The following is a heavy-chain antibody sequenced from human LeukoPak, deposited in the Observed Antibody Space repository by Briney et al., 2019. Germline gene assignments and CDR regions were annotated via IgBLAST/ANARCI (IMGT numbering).Heavy chain of an antibody. V-gene: IGHV3-23*01. J-gene: IGHJ4*02. CDR1: GFTFSSYG. D-gene: IGHD5-24*01. Sequence: GGSLRLSCAASGFTFSSYGMSWVRQAPGKGLEWVSAISGSGGSTYYADSVKGRFTISRDNSKNTLYLQMNSLRAEDTAVYYCAREESGVGYNYAGYYFDYWGQGTLVTVSS. CDR3: AREESGVGYNYAGYYFDY. CDR2: ISGSGGST.